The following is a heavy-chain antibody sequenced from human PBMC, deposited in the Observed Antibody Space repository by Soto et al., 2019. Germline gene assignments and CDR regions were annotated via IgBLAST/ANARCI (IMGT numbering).Heavy chain of an antibody. J-gene: IGHJ4*02. Sequence: ETLSLSCSASNVSISGFYWTWIRQPPGKILEWIGYIHYSGRTDYNPSLTSRATMSVDTSKNQFSLNLKSITAADTAVYYCVRVGVGIGNHFDSWGRGTLVTVSS. CDR3: VRVGVGIGNHFDS. V-gene: IGHV4-59*12. D-gene: IGHD1-26*01. CDR2: IHYSGRT. CDR1: NVSISGFY.